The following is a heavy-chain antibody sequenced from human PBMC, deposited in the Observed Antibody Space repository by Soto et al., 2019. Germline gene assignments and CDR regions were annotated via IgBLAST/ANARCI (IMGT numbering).Heavy chain of an antibody. CDR1: GYTFTSYD. J-gene: IGHJ4*02. Sequence: ASVKVSCKASGYTFTSYDINWVRQATGQGLEWMGWMNPNSGNTGYVQKFQGRVTMTRDTSISTAYMELSRLRSDDTAVYYCARVAAAGTALFDYWGQGTLVTVSS. CDR3: ARVAAAGTALFDY. D-gene: IGHD6-13*01. CDR2: MNPNSGNT. V-gene: IGHV1-8*01.